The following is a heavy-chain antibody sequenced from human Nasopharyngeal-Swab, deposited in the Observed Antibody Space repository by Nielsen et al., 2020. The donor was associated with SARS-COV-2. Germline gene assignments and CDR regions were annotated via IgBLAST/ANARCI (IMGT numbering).Heavy chain of an antibody. V-gene: IGHV4-39*02. CDR3: ARDLLYSSSSEGY. J-gene: IGHJ4*02. CDR1: GGSISSSSYY. D-gene: IGHD6-6*01. CDR2: IYYSGST. Sequence: SETLSLTCTVSGGSISSSSYYWGWIRQPPGKGLEWIGSIYYSGSTYYNPSLKSRVTISVDTSKNQFSLKLSSVTAADTAVYYCARDLLYSSSSEGYWGQGTLVHRLL.